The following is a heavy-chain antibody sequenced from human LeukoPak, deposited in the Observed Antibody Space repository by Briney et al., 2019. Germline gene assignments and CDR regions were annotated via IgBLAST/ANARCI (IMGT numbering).Heavy chain of an antibody. CDR2: ISSSGSTI. J-gene: IGHJ4*02. CDR3: ARSVVAATETFDY. V-gene: IGHV3-11*04. D-gene: IGHD2-15*01. CDR1: GFTFGDYA. Sequence: GGSLRLSCTASGFTFGDYAMSWVRQAPGKGLEWVSYISSSGSTIYYADSVKGRFTISRDSAKNSLYLQMNSLRAEDTAVYYCARSVVAATETFDYWGQGTLVTVSS.